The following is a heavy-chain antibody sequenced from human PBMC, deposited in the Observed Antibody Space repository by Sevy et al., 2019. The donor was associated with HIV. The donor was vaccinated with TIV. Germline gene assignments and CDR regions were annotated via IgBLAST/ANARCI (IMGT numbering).Heavy chain of an antibody. Sequence: ASVKVSCKASGGTFSSYAISWVRQAPGQGLEWMGGIIPIFGTANYAQKFQGRVTITADKSTSTAYMELSSLRSEDTAVYYCAVWGYDIWSGYNAFDIWGQGTMVTVSS. CDR2: IIPIFGTA. D-gene: IGHD3-3*01. CDR3: AVWGYDIWSGYNAFDI. J-gene: IGHJ3*02. CDR1: GGTFSSYA. V-gene: IGHV1-69*06.